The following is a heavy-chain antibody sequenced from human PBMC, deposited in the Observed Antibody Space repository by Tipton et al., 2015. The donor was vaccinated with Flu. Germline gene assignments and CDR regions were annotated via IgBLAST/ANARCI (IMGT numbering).Heavy chain of an antibody. D-gene: IGHD3-10*02. CDR1: GASVSSSAYY. V-gene: IGHV4-39*07. CDR2: VYQSGST. Sequence: TLSLTCIVSGASVSSSAYYWAWVRQPPGKGLEWIGNVYQSGSTSHNPSLKSRVTISIDTSADQFFLKLKSVTAADTAVYFCASFVRPYFTNGLDVWGQGP. CDR3: ASFVRPYFTNGLDV. J-gene: IGHJ6*02.